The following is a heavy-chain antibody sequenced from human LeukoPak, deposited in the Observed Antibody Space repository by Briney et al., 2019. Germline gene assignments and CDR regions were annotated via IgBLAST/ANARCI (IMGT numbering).Heavy chain of an antibody. V-gene: IGHV1-69*13. CDR2: GVPIFGKS. CDR1: GGTFRTFA. J-gene: IGHJ4*02. D-gene: IGHD6-19*01. CDR3: ARESLAGTWPSDY. Sequence: ASVKVSCKASGGTFRTFAISWMRQAPGQGLQWMGGGVPIFGKSHYAQKFQGRVTITADDSTSTAYMELSRLTSDDTAVYFCARESLAGTWPSDYWGQGTLVTVSS.